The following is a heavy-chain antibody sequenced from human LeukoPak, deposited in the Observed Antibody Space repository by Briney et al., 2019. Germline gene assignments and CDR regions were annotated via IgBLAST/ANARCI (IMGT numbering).Heavy chain of an antibody. CDR3: AKTDGYGDYVFDY. CDR1: GFTLSSFG. J-gene: IGHJ4*02. Sequence: GRSLRLSCAASGFTLSSFGMHWVRQAPGKGLEWVAVIWYDGSNKYYADSVKGRFTISRDNSKNTLYLQMNSLRAEDTAVYYCAKTDGYGDYVFDYWGQGTLVTVSS. CDR2: IWYDGSNK. V-gene: IGHV3-33*06. D-gene: IGHD4-17*01.